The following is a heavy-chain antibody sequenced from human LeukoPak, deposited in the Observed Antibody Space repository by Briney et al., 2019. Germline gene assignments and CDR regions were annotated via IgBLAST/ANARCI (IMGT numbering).Heavy chain of an antibody. CDR3: ARDQVTMVRGVHYNWFDP. CDR1: GFTFSSYE. V-gene: IGHV3-48*03. D-gene: IGHD3-10*01. CDR2: ISSSGSTI. J-gene: IGHJ5*02. Sequence: GGSLRLSCAASGFTFSSYEMNWVRQAPGKGLEWVSYISSSGSTIYYADSVKGRFTISRDNAKNSLYLQMNSLRAEDTAVYYCARDQVTMVRGVHYNWFDPWGQGTLVTVSS.